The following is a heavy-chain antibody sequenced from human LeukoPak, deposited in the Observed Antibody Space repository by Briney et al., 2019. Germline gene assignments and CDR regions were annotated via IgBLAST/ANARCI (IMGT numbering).Heavy chain of an antibody. CDR2: IKGDGIST. Sequence: GGSLRLSCAASGFDFSSNWMHWVRHAPGQGLVWVSRIKGDGISTNYADSLKGRFTVSRDIAKNTLYLQMNSLRAEDTGVYYCAKDHYWSIDYWGRGTLVTVSS. CDR3: AKDHYWSIDY. J-gene: IGHJ4*02. CDR1: GFDFSSNW. D-gene: IGHD3-3*01. V-gene: IGHV3-74*01.